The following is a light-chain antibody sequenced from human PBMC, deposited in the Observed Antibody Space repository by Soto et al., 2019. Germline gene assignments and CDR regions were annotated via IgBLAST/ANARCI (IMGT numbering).Light chain of an antibody. V-gene: IGLV2-23*02. CDR3: CSYGGSSTSYYV. CDR1: SSDIGSYNL. CDR2: EVS. Sequence: QSVLTQPASVSGSPGQSITISCTGTSSDIGSYNLVSWYQQHPGKAPKLMIYEVSNRPSGVSNRFSGSKSGNTASLTISGLQAEDEAEYYCCSYGGSSTSYYVFGPGTQLTVL. J-gene: IGLJ7*01.